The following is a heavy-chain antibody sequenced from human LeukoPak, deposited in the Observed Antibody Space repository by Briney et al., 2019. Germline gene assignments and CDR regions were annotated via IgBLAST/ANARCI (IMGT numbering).Heavy chain of an antibody. Sequence: SVKVSCKASGGTFSSYAISWVRQAPGQGLEWMGRIIPIFGTANYAQKFQGRVTITTDESTSTAYMELSSLRSEDTAVYYCAGGQEPYGGNSRDFDYWGQGTLVTVSS. J-gene: IGHJ4*02. V-gene: IGHV1-69*05. CDR2: IIPIFGTA. CDR3: AGGQEPYGGNSRDFDY. CDR1: GGTFSSYA. D-gene: IGHD4-23*01.